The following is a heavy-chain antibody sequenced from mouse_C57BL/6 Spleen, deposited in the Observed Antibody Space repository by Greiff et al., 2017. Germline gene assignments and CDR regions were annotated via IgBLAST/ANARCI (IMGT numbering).Heavy chain of an antibody. CDR2: INPSTGGT. CDR1: GYSFTGYY. CDR3: ARDYDGMDY. V-gene: IGHV1-42*01. Sequence: VHVKQSGPELVKPGASVKISCKASGYSFTGYYMNWVKQSPEKSLEWIGEINPSTGGTTYNQKFKAKATLTVDKSSSTAYMQLKSLTSEDSAVYYCARDYDGMDYWGQGTSVTVSS. J-gene: IGHJ4*01. D-gene: IGHD2-3*01.